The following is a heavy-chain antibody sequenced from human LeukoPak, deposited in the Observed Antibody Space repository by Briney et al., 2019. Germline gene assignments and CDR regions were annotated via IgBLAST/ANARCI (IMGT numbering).Heavy chain of an antibody. Sequence: ASVKVSCKASGYTFTGYYMHWVRQAPGQGLDWMGWINPNSGGTNYAQKFQGRVTMTRDTSISTAYMELSRLRSDDTAVYYCARGGDIVVVPAAISEGNWFDPWGQGTLVTVSS. CDR3: ARGGDIVVVPAAISEGNWFDP. CDR2: INPNSGGT. D-gene: IGHD2-2*01. J-gene: IGHJ5*02. CDR1: GYTFTGYY. V-gene: IGHV1-2*02.